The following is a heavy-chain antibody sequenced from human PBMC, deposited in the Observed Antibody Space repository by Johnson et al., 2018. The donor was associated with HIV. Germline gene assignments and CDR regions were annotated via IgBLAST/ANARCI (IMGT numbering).Heavy chain of an antibody. V-gene: IGHV3-30*02. D-gene: IGHD3-10*01. CDR3: AKEGTLWFGELYDAFDI. CDR1: GFTFSSYG. Sequence: VQLVESGGGLVQPGGSLRLSCAASGFTFSSYGMHWVRQAPGKGLEWVAFIRYDGDITYYVDSVKGRFTISRDNSKNTLYLQMNSLRAEDTAVHYCAKEGTLWFGELYDAFDIWGQGTMVTVSS. J-gene: IGHJ3*02. CDR2: IRYDGDIT.